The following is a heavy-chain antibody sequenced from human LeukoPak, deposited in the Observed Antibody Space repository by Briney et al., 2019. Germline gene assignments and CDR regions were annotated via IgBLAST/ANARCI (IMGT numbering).Heavy chain of an antibody. Sequence: GGSLRLSCTTSGFTFSSYAMSWVRQAPRKGLEWVSAITNSGGNTYYADSVKGRFTISRDNSKNTLYLQMNSLRAEDTAVYYCAKSGMVGPTRWGFDSWGQGTLVTVSS. CDR3: AKSGMVGPTRWGFDS. J-gene: IGHJ4*02. D-gene: IGHD1-26*01. CDR1: GFTFSSYA. V-gene: IGHV3-23*01. CDR2: ITNSGGNT.